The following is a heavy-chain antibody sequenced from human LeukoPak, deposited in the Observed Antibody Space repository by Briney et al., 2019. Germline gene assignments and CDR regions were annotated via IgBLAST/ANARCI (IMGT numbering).Heavy chain of an antibody. CDR3: ARASGDYLFDY. D-gene: IGHD4-17*01. CDR2: IIPIFGTA. J-gene: IGHJ4*02. V-gene: IGHV1-69*06. CDR1: GGTSSSYA. Sequence: GASVKVSCKASGGTSSSYAISWVRQAPGQGLEWMGGIIPIFGTANYAQKFQGRVTITADKSTSTAYMELSNLRSEDTAVYYCARASGDYLFDYWGQGTLVTVSS.